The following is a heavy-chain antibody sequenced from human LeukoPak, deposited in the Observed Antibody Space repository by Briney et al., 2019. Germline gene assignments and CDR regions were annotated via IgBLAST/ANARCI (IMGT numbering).Heavy chain of an antibody. D-gene: IGHD4-17*01. CDR1: GFTFSNYG. J-gene: IGHJ6*02. CDR2: IWYDGSNK. Sequence: SGGSLRLSCAASGFTFSNYGMHRVRQVPGKGLEWVAVIWYDGSNKYYADFVKGRFTISRDNSKNTLYLQMNSLRAEDTAVYYCARDRYGDHDYYYGMDVWGQGTTVTVSS. CDR3: ARDRYGDHDYYYGMDV. V-gene: IGHV3-33*01.